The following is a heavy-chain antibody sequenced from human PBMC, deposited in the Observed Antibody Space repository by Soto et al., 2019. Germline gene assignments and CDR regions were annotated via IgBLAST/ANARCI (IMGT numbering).Heavy chain of an antibody. Sequence: PXGTLSLTCTVSGGSISSYYWSWIRQPSGKGLEWIGRIYTSGSTNYNPSLKSRVTMSVDTSKNQFSLKLSSVTAADTAVYYCARGRYSSRDFYYYGMDVWGQGTTVTVSS. D-gene: IGHD6-13*01. CDR3: ARGRYSSRDFYYYGMDV. CDR2: IYTSGST. CDR1: GGSISSYY. J-gene: IGHJ6*02. V-gene: IGHV4-4*07.